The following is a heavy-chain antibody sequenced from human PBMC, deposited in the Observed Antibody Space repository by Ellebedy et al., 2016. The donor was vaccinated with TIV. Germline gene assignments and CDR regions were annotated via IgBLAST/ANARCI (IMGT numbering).Heavy chain of an antibody. Sequence: GGSLRLSCAASGFIFGNYFMNWVRQPPGKGLEWVAGIKQDGSERYYVDFVKGRFTISRDNAKNSMFLQMNSLRVEDTAVYYCAGSSIKCAYDIWGQGTMVTVSS. V-gene: IGHV3-7*03. CDR1: GFIFGNYF. J-gene: IGHJ3*02. D-gene: IGHD1-26*01. CDR3: AGSSIKCAYDI. CDR2: IKQDGSER.